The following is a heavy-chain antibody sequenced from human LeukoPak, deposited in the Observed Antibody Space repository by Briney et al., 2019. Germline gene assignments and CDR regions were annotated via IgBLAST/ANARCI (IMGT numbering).Heavy chain of an antibody. D-gene: IGHD6-13*01. V-gene: IGHV4-4*07. J-gene: IGHJ3*02. Sequence: PSETLSLTCTVSGGSISSYYWGWIRQPAGKGLEWIGRIYTSGSTDYNPSLKSRVTMSVDTSKNQFSLKLSSVTAADTAVYYCARGGAAAGTKGAFDIWGQGTMVTVSS. CDR1: GGSISSYY. CDR2: IYTSGST. CDR3: ARGGAAAGTKGAFDI.